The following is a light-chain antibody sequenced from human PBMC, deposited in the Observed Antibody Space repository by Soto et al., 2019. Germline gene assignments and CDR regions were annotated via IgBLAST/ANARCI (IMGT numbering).Light chain of an antibody. CDR2: DVT. CDR3: CSYAGTYIYV. V-gene: IGLV2-11*01. J-gene: IGLJ1*01. Sequence: QSALTQPRSVSGSPGQSVTISCTGTSNDVGRYNYLSWYQQHPGKAPRLLIYDVTKRPSGVPARFSASRSANTASLTISGLQAEDEADYYCCSYAGTYIYVFGTGTKLTVL. CDR1: SNDVGRYNY.